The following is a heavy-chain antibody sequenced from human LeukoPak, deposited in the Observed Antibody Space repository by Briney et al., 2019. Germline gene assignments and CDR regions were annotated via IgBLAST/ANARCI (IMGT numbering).Heavy chain of an antibody. CDR1: GGSISSSSYY. J-gene: IGHJ3*02. Sequence: SETLSLTCTVSGGSISSSSYYWGWIRQPPGKGLDWIGSIYYIGSTYYNPSLKSRVTISVDTSKNQFSLKLSSVTAADTAVYYCARGGLGYDSSGSPPVGDAFDIWGQGTMVTVSS. D-gene: IGHD3-22*01. CDR3: ARGGLGYDSSGSPPVGDAFDI. V-gene: IGHV4-39*07. CDR2: IYYIGST.